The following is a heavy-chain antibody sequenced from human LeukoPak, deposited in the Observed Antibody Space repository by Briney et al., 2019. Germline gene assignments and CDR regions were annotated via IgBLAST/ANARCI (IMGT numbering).Heavy chain of an antibody. J-gene: IGHJ4*02. CDR2: TYYRSKWYN. D-gene: IGHD6-13*01. CDR3: ARLGYSSSWTHFDY. CDR1: GDSVSSNSAA. Sequence: SQTFSLTCAISGDSVSSNSAAWNWIRQSPSRGLEWLGRTYYRSKWYNDYAVSVKSRITINPDTSKNQFSLQLNSVTPEDTAVYYCARLGYSSSWTHFDYWGQGTLVTVSS. V-gene: IGHV6-1*01.